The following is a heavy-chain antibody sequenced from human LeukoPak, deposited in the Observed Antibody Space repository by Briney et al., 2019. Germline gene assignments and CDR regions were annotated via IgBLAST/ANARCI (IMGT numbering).Heavy chain of an antibody. Sequence: GGSLRLSCVASGFTFSSYTMNWVRQAPGKGLEWVSYISSSSSTIYYADSVKGRFTISRDNAKNSLYLQMNSLRAEDTAVYYCASPGGDFWSGYYYFDYWGQGTLVTVSS. V-gene: IGHV3-48*01. CDR1: GFTFSSYT. CDR2: ISSSSSTI. J-gene: IGHJ4*02. D-gene: IGHD3-3*01. CDR3: ASPGGDFWSGYYYFDY.